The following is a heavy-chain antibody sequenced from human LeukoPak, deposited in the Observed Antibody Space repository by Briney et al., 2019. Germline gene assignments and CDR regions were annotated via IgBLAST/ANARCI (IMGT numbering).Heavy chain of an antibody. J-gene: IGHJ4*02. V-gene: IGHV3-48*01. CDR2: ISSSSSTI. CDR1: GFTFSSYS. Sequence: GGSLRLSCAASGFTFSSYSMNWVRQAPGKGLEWVSYISSSSSTIYYADSVKGRFTISRDNAKNSLYLQMNSLRAEDTAVYYCARDPATPGYYDSSGSLFDYWGQGTLVTVSS. CDR3: ARDPATPGYYDSSGSLFDY. D-gene: IGHD3-22*01.